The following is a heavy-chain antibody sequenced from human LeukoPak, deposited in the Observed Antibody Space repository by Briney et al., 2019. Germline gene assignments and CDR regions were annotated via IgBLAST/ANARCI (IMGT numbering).Heavy chain of an antibody. J-gene: IGHJ4*02. Sequence: PGGSLRLSCAASGFTFSSCGMHWIRQAPGKGLEWVAVIWYDGSNKYHADSVKGRFTISRDNSKNTLYLQVNSLGAEDTAVYYCAKEAIAVSGYGPTTFDYWGQGTLVAVSS. CDR3: AKEAIAVSGYGPTTFDY. CDR1: GFTFSSCG. D-gene: IGHD6-19*01. V-gene: IGHV3-33*06. CDR2: IWYDGSNK.